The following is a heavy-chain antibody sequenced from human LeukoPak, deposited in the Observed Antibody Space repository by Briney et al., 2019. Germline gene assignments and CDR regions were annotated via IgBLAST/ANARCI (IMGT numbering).Heavy chain of an antibody. D-gene: IGHD6-19*01. J-gene: IGHJ4*02. CDR3: ARARGSGKFAELDR. V-gene: IGHV3-23*01. CDR1: GFTFSSYA. CDR2: ISGSGGST. Sequence: GGSLRLSCAASGFTFSSYAMSWVRQAPGKGLEWVSAISGSGGSTYYADSVKGRFTISRDNSKNTLYLQMNSLRAEDTAVYYCARARGSGKFAELDRWGQGALVIVSS.